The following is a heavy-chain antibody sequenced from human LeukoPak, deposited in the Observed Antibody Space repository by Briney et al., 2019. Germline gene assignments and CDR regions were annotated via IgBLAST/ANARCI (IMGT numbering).Heavy chain of an antibody. CDR2: ISGSGGST. D-gene: IGHD3-22*01. V-gene: IGHV3-23*01. J-gene: IGHJ5*02. CDR1: GFTFSSYA. CDR3: AKEGNYYDSSGHSEYNWFDP. Sequence: GGSLRLSCAASGFTFSSYAMSWVRQAPGKGLEWVSAISGSGGSTYYADSVKGRFTISRDNSKNTLYLQMNSLRAEDTAVYYCAKEGNYYDSSGHSEYNWFDPWGQGALVTVSS.